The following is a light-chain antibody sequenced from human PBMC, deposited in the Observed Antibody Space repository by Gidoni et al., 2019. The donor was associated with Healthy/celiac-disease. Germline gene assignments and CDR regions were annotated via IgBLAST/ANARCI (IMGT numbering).Light chain of an antibody. CDR2: AAS. Sequence: DIQMTQSPSSLSASVGDRVTITCRASQSISSYLNWYQQKPGKAPKLLIYAASSLQSGVPSRFSGSGSGKDFTLNIRSLQPEDFATYYCQQSYSTPPVTFGQGTKVEIK. J-gene: IGKJ1*01. V-gene: IGKV1-39*01. CDR1: QSISSY. CDR3: QQSYSTPPVT.